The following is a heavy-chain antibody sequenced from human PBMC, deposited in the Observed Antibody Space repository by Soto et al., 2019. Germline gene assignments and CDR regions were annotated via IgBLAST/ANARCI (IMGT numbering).Heavy chain of an antibody. CDR1: GYSFTSYW. J-gene: IGHJ6*02. CDR2: IYPGDSDT. Sequence: LGESLKISCKGSGYSFTSYWIGWVCQMPGKGLEWMGIIYPGDSDTRYSPSFQGQVTISADKSISTAYLQWSSLKASDTAMYYCARLIAAAVDYYYYYGMDVWGQGTTVTVSS. CDR3: ARLIAAAVDYYYYYGMDV. D-gene: IGHD6-13*01. V-gene: IGHV5-51*01.